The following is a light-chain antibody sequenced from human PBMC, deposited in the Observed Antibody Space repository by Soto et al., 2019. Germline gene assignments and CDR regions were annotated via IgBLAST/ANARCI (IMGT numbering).Light chain of an antibody. CDR1: QGINIF. V-gene: IGKV1-9*01. CDR3: QQRNSYPRT. CDR2: AAS. J-gene: IGKJ2*01. Sequence: DIQMTQSPASLSASVGDRVTLTCRASQGINIFLAWFQQKPGKAPNLLISAASTLPSGVPSRFSGSGSETEFTLTITGLQPEDSATYYCQQRNSYPRTFGQGTKVDIK.